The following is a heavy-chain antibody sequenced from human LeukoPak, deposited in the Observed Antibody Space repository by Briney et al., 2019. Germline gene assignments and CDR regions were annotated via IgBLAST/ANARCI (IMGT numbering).Heavy chain of an antibody. Sequence: GGSLRLSCSASGITFSSHSMNWVRQAPGKGLEWVSAIGSSSSSIYYADSVKGRFTISRDNAKNSLYLQMNSLRAEDTAVYYCARESGEAFDIWGQGTIVTVSS. CDR1: GITFSSHS. CDR3: ARESGEAFDI. CDR2: IGSSSSSI. V-gene: IGHV3-21*01. D-gene: IGHD7-27*01. J-gene: IGHJ3*02.